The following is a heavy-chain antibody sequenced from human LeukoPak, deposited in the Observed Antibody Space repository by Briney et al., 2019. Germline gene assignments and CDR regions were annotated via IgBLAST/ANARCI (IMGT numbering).Heavy chain of an antibody. CDR3: ARVGGTATTGFYYMDV. J-gene: IGHJ6*03. Sequence: PSETVSFTCNVSGDSISGYYWSWLRQPAGKGLECIGRIYSSGSTNYNPSLKSRLTMSVDTSKNQFSLKLSSVTAADTAVYYCARVGGTATTGFYYMDVWGKGTTVTVSS. CDR1: GDSISGYY. CDR2: IYSSGST. D-gene: IGHD1-1*01. V-gene: IGHV4-4*07.